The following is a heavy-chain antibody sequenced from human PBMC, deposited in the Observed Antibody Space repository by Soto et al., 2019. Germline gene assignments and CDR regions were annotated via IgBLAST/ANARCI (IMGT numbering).Heavy chain of an antibody. Sequence: QVQLVQSGAEVNKPGASVKVSCKASGYTFTSYGISWVRQAPGQGLEWMGWISAYNGNTNYAQKLQGRVTMTTDTSTSTAYMELRSLRSDDTAVYYCARDSIVVVIATLSYFDYWGQGTLVTVSS. CDR2: ISAYNGNT. CDR1: GYTFTSYG. CDR3: ARDSIVVVIATLSYFDY. D-gene: IGHD2-21*01. J-gene: IGHJ4*02. V-gene: IGHV1-18*01.